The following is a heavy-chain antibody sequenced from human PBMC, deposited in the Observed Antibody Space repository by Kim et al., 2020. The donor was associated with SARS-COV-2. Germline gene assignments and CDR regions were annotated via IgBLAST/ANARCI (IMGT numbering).Heavy chain of an antibody. D-gene: IGHD6-19*01. Sequence: ADSVKGRFTSSRDNSKNTLYLQMNSLRGEDTAVYYSTIDPWGSDWSAFDYWGQGILVTVSS. CDR3: TIDPWGSDWSAFDY. V-gene: IGHV3-23*01. J-gene: IGHJ4*02.